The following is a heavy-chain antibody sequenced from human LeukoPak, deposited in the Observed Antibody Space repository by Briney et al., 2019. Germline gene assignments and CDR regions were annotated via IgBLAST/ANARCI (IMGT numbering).Heavy chain of an antibody. V-gene: IGHV3-23*01. J-gene: IGHJ6*02. CDR2: ISGSGGST. CDR3: AKDFGWLVLDV. CDR1: IFSFSDYA. Sequence: GGSLRLSCTASIFSFSDYAMSWVRQAPGKGLEWVSAISGSGGSTYYADSVKGRFTISGDNSKNTLYLQMNSLRAEDTAVYYCAKDFGWLVLDVWGQGTTVTVSS. D-gene: IGHD6-19*01.